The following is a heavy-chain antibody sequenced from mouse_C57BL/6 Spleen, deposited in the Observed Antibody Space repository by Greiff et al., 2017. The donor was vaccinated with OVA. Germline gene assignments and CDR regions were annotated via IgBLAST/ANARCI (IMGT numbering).Heavy chain of an antibody. J-gene: IGHJ4*01. D-gene: IGHD2-4*01. Sequence: QVQLQQSGAELVRPGASVTLSCKASGYTFTDYEMHWVKQTPVHGLEWIGAIDPETGGTAYNQKFKGKAILTADKSSSTAYMELRSLTSEDSAVYYCTRHYEYDEGVMDYWGQGTSVTVSS. CDR1: GYTFTDYE. CDR2: IDPETGGT. V-gene: IGHV1-15*01. CDR3: TRHYEYDEGVMDY.